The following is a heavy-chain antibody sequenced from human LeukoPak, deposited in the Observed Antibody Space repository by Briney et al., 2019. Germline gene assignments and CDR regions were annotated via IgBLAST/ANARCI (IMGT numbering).Heavy chain of an antibody. J-gene: IGHJ4*02. Sequence: GRSLRLSCAASGFTFSSYTMNWVRQAPGKGLEWVSSISSTSSYIYYADSVKGRFTISRDNAKNSLYLQMNSLRAEDTAVYYCARDGGGPFDYWGQGTLVTVSS. CDR1: GFTFSSYT. CDR3: ARDGGGPFDY. CDR2: ISSTSSYI. D-gene: IGHD2-15*01. V-gene: IGHV3-21*01.